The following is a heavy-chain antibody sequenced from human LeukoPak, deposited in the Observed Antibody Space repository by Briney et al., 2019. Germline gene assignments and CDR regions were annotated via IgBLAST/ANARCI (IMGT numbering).Heavy chain of an antibody. CDR3: AKSRTGVGMATGGLFDY. CDR2: ISGSGGST. Sequence: GGSLRLSCAASGFTFSNYAMSWVRQAPGKGLEWVSAISGSGGSTYYADSVKGRFTISRDNSKNTLYLQMNGLRAEDTAVYYCAKSRTGVGMATGGLFDYWGQGTLVTVSS. D-gene: IGHD5-24*01. V-gene: IGHV3-23*01. CDR1: GFTFSNYA. J-gene: IGHJ4*02.